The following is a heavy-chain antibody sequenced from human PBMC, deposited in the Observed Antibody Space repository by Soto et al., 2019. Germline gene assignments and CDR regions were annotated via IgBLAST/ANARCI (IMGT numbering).Heavy chain of an antibody. D-gene: IGHD6-19*01. J-gene: IGHJ4*02. CDR3: ARCGYSSGWYFFDY. CDR1: GFTFSSYG. CDR2: IWYDGSNK. Sequence: GGSLRLSCAASGFTFSSYGMHWVRQAPGKGLEWVAVIWYDGSNKYYADSVKGRFTISRDNSKNTLYLQMNSLRAEDTAVYYCARCGYSSGWYFFDYWGQGTLVTVS. V-gene: IGHV3-33*01.